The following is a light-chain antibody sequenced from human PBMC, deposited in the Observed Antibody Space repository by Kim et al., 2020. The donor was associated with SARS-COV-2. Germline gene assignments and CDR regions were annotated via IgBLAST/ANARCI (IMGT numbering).Light chain of an antibody. J-gene: IGLJ3*02. V-gene: IGLV1-47*01. CDR3: AAWDDSLSGWV. CDR1: HSNIGTNY. Sequence: GQRVTISCSGTHSNIGTNYVYWYQQLPGTAPKLLISRNSQRPSGVPDRFSGSRSDTAASLAISGLRSDDEGDYYCAAWDDSLSGWVFGRVTKLTVL. CDR2: RNS.